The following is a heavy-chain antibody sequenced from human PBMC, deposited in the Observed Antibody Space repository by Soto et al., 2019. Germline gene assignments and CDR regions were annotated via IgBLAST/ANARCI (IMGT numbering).Heavy chain of an antibody. D-gene: IGHD1-1*01. Sequence: EVQLLESGGGLVQPGGSLRLSCAASGFTFSSYAMSWVRQAPGKGLEWVSAISGSGGSTYYADSVKGRFTISRDNSKNTLYLQMNSLRAEDTAVYYFAKDLTLWKGAFDYWGQGPLVTVSS. CDR2: ISGSGGST. J-gene: IGHJ4*02. CDR1: GFTFSSYA. V-gene: IGHV3-23*01. CDR3: AKDLTLWKGAFDY.